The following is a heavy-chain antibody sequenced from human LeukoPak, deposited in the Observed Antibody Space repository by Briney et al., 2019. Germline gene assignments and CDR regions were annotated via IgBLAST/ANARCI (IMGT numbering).Heavy chain of an antibody. D-gene: IGHD6-6*01. V-gene: IGHV4-39*01. Sequence: SETLSLTCTVSGGSISSSSYYWGWIRQPPGKGLEWFVSIYYSGSTYYNPSLKSRVTISVDTSKNQFSLKLGSVTAADTAVYYCASWSIAPRPGYWGQGTLVTVSS. CDR1: GGSISSSSYY. J-gene: IGHJ4*02. CDR3: ASWSIAPRPGY. CDR2: IYYSGST.